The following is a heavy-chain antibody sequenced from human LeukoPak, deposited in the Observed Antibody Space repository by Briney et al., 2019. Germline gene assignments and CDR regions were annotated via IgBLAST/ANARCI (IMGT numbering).Heavy chain of an antibody. J-gene: IGHJ6*03. D-gene: IGHD5-12*01. Sequence: GGSLRLSCAASGFTFSSYSMNWVRQAPGKGLEWVSSISSSSSYIYYADSVKGRFTISRDNAKNSLYLQMNSLRAEDTAVYYCARATSSYFYYVDVWGKGTTVTISS. CDR3: ARATSSYFYYVDV. CDR2: ISSSSSYI. CDR1: GFTFSSYS. V-gene: IGHV3-21*01.